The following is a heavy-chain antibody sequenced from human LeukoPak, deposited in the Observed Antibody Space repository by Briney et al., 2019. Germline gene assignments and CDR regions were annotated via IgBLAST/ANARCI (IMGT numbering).Heavy chain of an antibody. D-gene: IGHD3-22*01. Sequence: GGSLRLSCAASGFTFSSYEMNWVRQAPGKGLEWVSVIYSGGSTYYADSVKGRFTISRDNSKNTLYLQMNSLRAEDTAVYYCARVYYYDSSGYSHWGQGTLVTVSS. CDR2: IYSGGST. V-gene: IGHV3-53*01. J-gene: IGHJ4*02. CDR1: GFTFSSYE. CDR3: ARVYYYDSSGYSH.